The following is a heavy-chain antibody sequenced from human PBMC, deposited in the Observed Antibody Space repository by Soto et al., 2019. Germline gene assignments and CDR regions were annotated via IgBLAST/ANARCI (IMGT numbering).Heavy chain of an antibody. CDR2: INHSGST. CDR3: ARRARYCSSTSCPKGGAFDI. J-gene: IGHJ3*02. CDR1: GGSFSGYY. Sequence: SETLSLTCAVYGGSFSGYYWSWIRQPPGKGLEWIGEINHSGSTNYNPSLKSRVTISVDTSKNQFSLKLSSVTAADTAVYYCARRARYCSSTSCPKGGAFDIWGQGTMVTVSS. V-gene: IGHV4-34*01. D-gene: IGHD2-2*01.